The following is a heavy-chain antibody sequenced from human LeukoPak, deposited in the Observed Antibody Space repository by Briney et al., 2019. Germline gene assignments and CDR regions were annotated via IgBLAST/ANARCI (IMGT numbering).Heavy chain of an antibody. J-gene: IGHJ4*02. D-gene: IGHD3-22*01. CDR2: INPNSGGT. Sequence: ASVTVSCKASGYTFTGYYMHWVRQAPGQGLEWMGWINPNSGGTNYAQKFQGRVTMTRDTSISTAYMELSRLRSDDTAVYYCARVAEYYYDSSGYYYFYYWGQGTLVTVSS. CDR1: GYTFTGYY. V-gene: IGHV1-2*02. CDR3: ARVAEYYYDSSGYYYFYY.